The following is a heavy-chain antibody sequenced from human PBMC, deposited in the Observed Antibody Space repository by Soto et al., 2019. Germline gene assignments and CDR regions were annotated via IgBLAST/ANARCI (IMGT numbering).Heavy chain of an antibody. V-gene: IGHV3-66*01. D-gene: IGHD5-12*01. CDR3: ATWHLREHAYDI. J-gene: IGHJ3*02. CDR1: GTTFSSYW. Sequence: EVQLVESGGGLVQPGGSLRISCAVSGTTFSSYWMSWVRQAPGKGPEWVSGVYDLDGAYYADSVRGRFTTSIGNSRTTVWLQMRDLRPEDTALYFCATWHLREHAYDIWGRGTMVTVSS. CDR2: VYDLDGA.